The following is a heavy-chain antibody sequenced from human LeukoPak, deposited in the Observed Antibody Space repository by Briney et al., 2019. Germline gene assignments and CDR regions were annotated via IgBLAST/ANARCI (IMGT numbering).Heavy chain of an antibody. CDR2: IYYNGNT. D-gene: IGHD3-22*01. Sequence: SETLSLTCTVSGGSISTYYWSWIRRPPGKGLEWIGHIYYNGNTKYNPSLNSRVTISVDTSKNQFSLKLSSVTAADTAMYYCARGARGYYDSPFDCWGQGTLVTVSS. CDR3: ARGARGYYDSPFDC. J-gene: IGHJ4*02. V-gene: IGHV4-59*01. CDR1: GGSISTYY.